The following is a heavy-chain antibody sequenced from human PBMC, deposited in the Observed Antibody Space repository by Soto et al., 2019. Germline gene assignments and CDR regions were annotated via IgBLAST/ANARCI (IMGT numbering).Heavy chain of an antibody. CDR3: ARGFEYSTSLAVGDF. CDR2: IDPSDAYT. Sequence: GESLKISCKVSGYMFVNYCISWVRQMPGKGLEWMGRIDPSDAYTDYSPSFQGHVTISADKSISTAYLQWSSLEASDTAMYFCARGFEYSTSLAVGDFWGQGTLVTVSS. D-gene: IGHD6-6*01. V-gene: IGHV5-10-1*01. J-gene: IGHJ4*02. CDR1: GYMFVNYC.